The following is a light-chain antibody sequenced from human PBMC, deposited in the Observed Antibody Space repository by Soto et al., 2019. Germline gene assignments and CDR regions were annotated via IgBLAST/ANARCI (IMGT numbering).Light chain of an antibody. CDR3: QQRYIWPPFT. CDR1: QTVGSS. V-gene: IGKV3-11*01. Sequence: EIVLTQSPATLSLAPGKRATLSCRASQTVGSSLAWYQHKPGQAPRLLIYDASTRATAIPARFSGSASGTDFTLAICRLEPEDFAGYYCQQRYIWPPFTFGPGTKVHIK. J-gene: IGKJ3*01. CDR2: DAS.